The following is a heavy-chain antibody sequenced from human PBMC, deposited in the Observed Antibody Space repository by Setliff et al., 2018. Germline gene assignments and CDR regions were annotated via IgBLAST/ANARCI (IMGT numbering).Heavy chain of an antibody. V-gene: IGHV4-4*07. J-gene: IGHJ6*03. Sequence: SETLSLTCTVSGGSISSYYWSWIRQPAGKGLEWIGHIYIGGSANYNPSLKSRVTMSIDTSKNQFSLKLNSVTAADIAVYYCAREQWLGPPGYYYMDVWAKGTTVTVSS. CDR2: IYIGGSA. CDR3: AREQWLGPPGYYYMDV. D-gene: IGHD6-19*01. CDR1: GGSISSYY.